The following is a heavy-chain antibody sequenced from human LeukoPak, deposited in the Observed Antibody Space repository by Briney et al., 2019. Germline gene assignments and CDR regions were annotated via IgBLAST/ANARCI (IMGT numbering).Heavy chain of an antibody. CDR3: AKAELVGAAGAVGY. D-gene: IGHD2-15*01. CDR1: GSTFSSFA. Sequence: GGSLRLSCAASGSTFSSFAMSWVRQAPGKGLEWVSATSGSGGSTYYADSVKGRFSISRDNSKNTLYLQMNSLRAEDTAVYYCAKAELVGAAGAVGYWGQGTLVTVSS. CDR2: TSGSGGST. V-gene: IGHV3-23*01. J-gene: IGHJ4*02.